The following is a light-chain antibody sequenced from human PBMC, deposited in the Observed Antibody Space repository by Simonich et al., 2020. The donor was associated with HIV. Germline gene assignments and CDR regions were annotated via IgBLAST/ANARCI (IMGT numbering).Light chain of an antibody. CDR3: VAWDDSLNGWV. CDR2: RNN. J-gene: IGLJ3*02. CDR1: SSNIGSNN. V-gene: IGLV1-44*01. Sequence: QSVLTQPPSASGTPGQRVTISCSGSSSNIGSNNVNWYQQLPGTDPKLFIYRNNQRPPRGPDRFSGSKSDTSASLAISGLQSEDEAEYYCVAWDDSLNGWVFGGGTKLTVL.